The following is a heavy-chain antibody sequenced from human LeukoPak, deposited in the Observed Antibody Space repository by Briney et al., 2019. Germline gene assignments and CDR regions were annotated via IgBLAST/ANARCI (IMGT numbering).Heavy chain of an antibody. Sequence: ASVKVSCKASGYTFTGYYMHWVRQAPGQGLDWMGWINPNSGGTNYAQKFQGRVTMTRDTSISTAYMELSRLRSDDTAVYYCVVAPRGAAALDYWGQGTLVTVSS. CDR1: GYTFTGYY. J-gene: IGHJ4*02. D-gene: IGHD6-13*01. CDR3: VVAPRGAAALDY. CDR2: INPNSGGT. V-gene: IGHV1-2*02.